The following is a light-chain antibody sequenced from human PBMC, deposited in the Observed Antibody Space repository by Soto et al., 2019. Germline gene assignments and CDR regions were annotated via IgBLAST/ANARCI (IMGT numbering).Light chain of an antibody. V-gene: IGLV2-11*01. CDR3: CSYAGSSSVI. J-gene: IGLJ7*01. CDR2: DVS. CDR1: SSDVGVYNY. Sequence: QSALTQPRSVSGSPGQSVTISCTGTSSDVGVYNYVSWYQQYPGKAPKIMIYDVSKRPSGVPDRFSGSKSDNTASLTISGLQAEDEADYHCCSYAGSSSVIFGGGTQLTVL.